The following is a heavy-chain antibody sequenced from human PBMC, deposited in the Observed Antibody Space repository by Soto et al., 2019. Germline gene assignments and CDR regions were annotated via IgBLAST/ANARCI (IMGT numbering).Heavy chain of an antibody. CDR2: IYYSGST. Sequence: QVQLQESGPGLVKPAETLSLTCTVSGGSVSSGTYYWSWIRQPPGKGLEWIGYIYYSGSTSYNPSLKSRVTMLVDTSTNQLSLKVSSVTAVATAVYYFARSFGVVFEDGIDVWGQGTLVTVSS. D-gene: IGHD3-3*01. CDR3: ARSFGVVFEDGIDV. J-gene: IGHJ3*01. V-gene: IGHV4-61*01. CDR1: GGSVSSGTYY.